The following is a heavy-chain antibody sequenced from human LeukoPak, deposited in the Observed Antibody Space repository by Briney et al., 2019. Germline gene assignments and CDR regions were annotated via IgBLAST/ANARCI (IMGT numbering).Heavy chain of an antibody. J-gene: IGHJ3*02. CDR3: ARVKGDAFAI. V-gene: IGHV3-74*01. CDR2: IKGDGSST. Sequence: GGSLRLSCAASGFTFTTYWMHWVRQVPGKGLVWVARIKGDGSSTRHADSMRGRFTISRDNAKNTLYLQMNSLRDEDTAVYYCARVKGDAFAIWGQWTMVTVSS. CDR1: GFTFTTYW.